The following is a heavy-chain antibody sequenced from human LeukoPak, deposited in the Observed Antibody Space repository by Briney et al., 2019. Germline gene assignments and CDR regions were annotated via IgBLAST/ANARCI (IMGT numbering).Heavy chain of an antibody. CDR2: INHSGST. V-gene: IGHV4-34*01. J-gene: IGHJ4*02. Sequence: PSETLSLTCAVYGGSFSGYYWSWIRQPPGKGLEWIGEINHSGSTNYNPSLKSRVTISVDTSKNQFSLKLSSVTAEDTAVYYCARVSQLGYFDYWGQGTLVTVSS. CDR3: ARVSQLGYFDY. D-gene: IGHD6-13*01. CDR1: GGSFSGYY.